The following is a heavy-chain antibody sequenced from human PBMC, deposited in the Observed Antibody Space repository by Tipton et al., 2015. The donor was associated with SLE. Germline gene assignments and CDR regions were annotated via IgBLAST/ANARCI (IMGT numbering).Heavy chain of an antibody. D-gene: IGHD5-12*01. CDR2: IYYSGST. CDR3: AREGDIVATKAFDI. Sequence: TLSLTCTVSGGSISSHYWGWIRQPPGKGLEWIGYIYYSGSTNYNPSLKSRVTISVDTSKNQFSLKLSSVTAADTAVYYCAREGDIVATKAFDIWGQGTMVTVSS. J-gene: IGHJ3*02. V-gene: IGHV4-59*11. CDR1: GGSISSHY.